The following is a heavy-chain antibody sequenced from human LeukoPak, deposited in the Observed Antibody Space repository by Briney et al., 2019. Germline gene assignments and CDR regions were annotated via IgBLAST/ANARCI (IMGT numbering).Heavy chain of an antibody. V-gene: IGHV5-51*01. Sequence: GESLKISCKGYGYSFTSYWIGWVRQMPGKGLEWMGIIYPGDSDTRYSPSFQGQVTISADKSISTAYLQWSSLKASDTAMYYCARRGRGVIDKYYYYMDVWGKGTTVIVSS. CDR1: GYSFTSYW. D-gene: IGHD3-16*02. J-gene: IGHJ6*03. CDR2: IYPGDSDT. CDR3: ARRGRGVIDKYYYYMDV.